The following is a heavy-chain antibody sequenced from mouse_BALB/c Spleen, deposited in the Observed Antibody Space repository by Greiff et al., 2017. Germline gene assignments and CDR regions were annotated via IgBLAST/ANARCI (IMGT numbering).Heavy chain of an antibody. D-gene: IGHD2-1*01. Sequence: EVMLVESGGGLVQPGGSLKHSCAASGFTFSSYTMSWVRQTPEKRLEWVAYISNGGGSTYYPDTVKGRFTISRDNAKNTLYLQMSSLKSEDTAMYYCARQGGNYEKYYAMDYWGQGTSVTVSS. V-gene: IGHV5-12-2*01. CDR3: ARQGGNYEKYYAMDY. CDR1: GFTFSSYT. CDR2: ISNGGGST. J-gene: IGHJ4*01.